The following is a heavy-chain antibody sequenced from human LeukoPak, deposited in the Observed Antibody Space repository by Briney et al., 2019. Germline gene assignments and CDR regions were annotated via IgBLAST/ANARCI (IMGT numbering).Heavy chain of an antibody. Sequence: SETLSLTCTVSGGSIRSYYWSWIRQPPGKGLEWIGEINHSGSTNYNPSLKSRVTISVDTSKNQFSLKLSSVTAADTAVYYCARSYYYGSGSYTVDYWGQGTLVTVSS. J-gene: IGHJ4*02. CDR2: INHSGST. D-gene: IGHD3-10*01. CDR1: GGSIRSYY. V-gene: IGHV4-34*01. CDR3: ARSYYYGSGSYTVDY.